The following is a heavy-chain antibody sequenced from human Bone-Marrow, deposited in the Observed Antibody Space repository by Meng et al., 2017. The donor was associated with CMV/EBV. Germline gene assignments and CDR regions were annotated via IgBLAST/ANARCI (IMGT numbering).Heavy chain of an antibody. CDR1: GGSISSGDYY. Sequence: SETLSLTCTVSGGSISSGDYYWSWIRQPPGKGLEWIGYIYYSESTSYNPSLKSRVTISVDTSKNQFSLKLSSVTAADTALYYCARIVVMRSYYYYGMDVWGQGTTVTVSS. CDR3: ARIVVMRSYYYYGMDV. V-gene: IGHV4-30-4*08. J-gene: IGHJ6*02. D-gene: IGHD2-8*01. CDR2: IYYSEST.